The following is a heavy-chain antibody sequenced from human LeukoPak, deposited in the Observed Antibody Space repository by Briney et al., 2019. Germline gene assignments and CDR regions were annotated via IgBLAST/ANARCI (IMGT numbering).Heavy chain of an antibody. CDR3: ARLLPIVVVPAARPNYYYYGMDV. D-gene: IGHD2-2*01. Sequence: PSETLSLTCAVYGGSFSGYYWSWIRQPPGKGLEWIGEINHSGSTNYNPSLKSRVTISVDTSKNQFSLKLSSVTAADTAVYYCARLLPIVVVPAARPNYYYYGMDVWGQGTTVTVSS. CDR2: INHSGST. V-gene: IGHV4-34*01. J-gene: IGHJ6*02. CDR1: GGSFSGYY.